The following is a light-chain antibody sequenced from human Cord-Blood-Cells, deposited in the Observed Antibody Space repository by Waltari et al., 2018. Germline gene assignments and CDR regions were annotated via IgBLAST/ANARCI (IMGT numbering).Light chain of an antibody. V-gene: IGKV1-39*01. CDR1: QSISSY. Sequence: DIQMTQSPSSLSASVRDRVTITCRASQSISSYLTWYQQNPGKAPKLLIYAASSLQSGVPSRFSGSGSGTDFTLTISSLQPEDFATYYCQQSYSTPFTFGPGTKVDIK. CDR3: QQSYSTPFT. J-gene: IGKJ3*01. CDR2: AAS.